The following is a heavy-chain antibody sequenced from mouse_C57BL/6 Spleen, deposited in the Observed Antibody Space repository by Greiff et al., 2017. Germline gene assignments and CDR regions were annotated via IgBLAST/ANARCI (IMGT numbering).Heavy chain of an antibody. CDR2: INPNNGGT. V-gene: IGHV1-26*01. Sequence: EVQLQQSGPELVKPGASVKISCKASGYTFTDYYMNWVKQSHGKSLEWIGDINPNNGGTSYNQKFKGKATLTVDKSSSTAYMELRSLTSEDSAVYYCAREEEDDYNYFDYWGQGTTLTVSS. D-gene: IGHD2-4*01. J-gene: IGHJ2*01. CDR1: GYTFTDYY. CDR3: AREEEDDYNYFDY.